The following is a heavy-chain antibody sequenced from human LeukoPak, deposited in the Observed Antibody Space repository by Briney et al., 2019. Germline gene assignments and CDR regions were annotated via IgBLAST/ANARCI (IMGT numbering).Heavy chain of an antibody. Sequence: SETLSLTCTVYGGSFSYYYWSWIRQPPGKGLEWIGEINHSGSTNYNPSLKSRVTISVDTSKNQFSLKLSSVTAADTAVYYCARWAYRRSNAFDYWGQGTLVTVSS. CDR3: ARWAYRRSNAFDY. CDR1: GGSFSYYY. CDR2: INHSGST. V-gene: IGHV4-34*01. D-gene: IGHD3-16*01. J-gene: IGHJ4*02.